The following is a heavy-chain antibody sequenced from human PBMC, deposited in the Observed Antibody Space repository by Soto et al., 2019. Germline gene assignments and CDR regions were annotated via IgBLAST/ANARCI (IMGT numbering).Heavy chain of an antibody. J-gene: IGHJ4*02. Sequence: QVQLVQSGAEVQKPGASVKVSCKASGYTFTSYGISWVRQAPGQGLEWMGWISAYNGNTNYAPKRQGRVAMTTDTSPSTGYMELRSLGSDDTGVYYCASSSAYSSGFDYWGQGNLVTVSS. CDR3: ASSSAYSSGFDY. V-gene: IGHV1-18*01. CDR2: ISAYNGNT. D-gene: IGHD5-18*01. CDR1: GYTFTSYG.